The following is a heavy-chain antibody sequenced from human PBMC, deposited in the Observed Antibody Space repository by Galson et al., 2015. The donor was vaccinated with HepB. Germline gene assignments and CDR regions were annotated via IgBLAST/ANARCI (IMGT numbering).Heavy chain of an antibody. CDR3: ARDFSSAGTTDGYYYYYYMDV. Sequence: SVKVSCKVSGGTFRNYAISWVRQAPGQGLEWMGGVIPFFGSTNYAQKFQGRVTIIADESTSTAYMELSSLRSEDTAVYYCARDFSSAGTTDGYYYYYYMDVWGKGTTVTVSS. V-gene: IGHV1-69*13. CDR1: GGTFRNYA. J-gene: IGHJ6*03. D-gene: IGHD1-1*01. CDR2: VIPFFGST.